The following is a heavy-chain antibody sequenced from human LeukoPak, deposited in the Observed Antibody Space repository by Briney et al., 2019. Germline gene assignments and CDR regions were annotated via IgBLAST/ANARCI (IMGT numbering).Heavy chain of an antibody. CDR1: GYTFTSYY. CDR2: INPSGGST. J-gene: IGHJ4*02. Sequence: ASVKVSCKASGYTFTSYYMHWVRQAPGQGLEWMGIINPSGGSTSYAQKFQGRVTMTRDTSISTAYMELSRLRSDDTAVYYCARVDSSGWYGPAPYYFDYWGQGTLVTVSS. D-gene: IGHD6-19*01. V-gene: IGHV1-46*01. CDR3: ARVDSSGWYGPAPYYFDY.